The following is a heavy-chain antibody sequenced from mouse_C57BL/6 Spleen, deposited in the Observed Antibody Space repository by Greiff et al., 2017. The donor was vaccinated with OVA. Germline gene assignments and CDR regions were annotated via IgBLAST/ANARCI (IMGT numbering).Heavy chain of an antibody. CDR2: IDPEDGDT. D-gene: IGHD1-1*01. CDR1: GFNIKDYY. J-gene: IGHJ2*01. Sequence: VQLQQSGAELVRPGASVKLSCTASGFNIKDYYMHWVKQRPEQGLEWIGRIDPEDGDTEYAPKFPGKATMTADTSANTAYLQLSSLTSEDTAVYYCTTDYYGSSFDYWGQGTTLTVSS. CDR3: TTDYYGSSFDY. V-gene: IGHV14-1*01.